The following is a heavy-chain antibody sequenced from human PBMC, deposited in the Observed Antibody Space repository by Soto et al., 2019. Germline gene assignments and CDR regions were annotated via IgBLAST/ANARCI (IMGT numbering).Heavy chain of an antibody. D-gene: IGHD2-15*01. J-gene: IGHJ6*02. V-gene: IGHV1-69*13. CDR1: GGTFDNYA. Sequence: SVQVSCKASGGTFDNYAVSWVRQAPGQGLEWMGDIIPMCKTVNYAQRFQGRLTIAADESTSTAYMELTSLTSADTAIDFGARELRTSNYGMDVWGQGTTVTVS. CDR3: ARELRTSNYGMDV. CDR2: IIPMCKTV.